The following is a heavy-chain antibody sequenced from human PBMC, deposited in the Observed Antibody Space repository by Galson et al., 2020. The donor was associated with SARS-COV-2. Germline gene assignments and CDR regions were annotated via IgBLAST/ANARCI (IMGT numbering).Heavy chain of an antibody. Sequence: ASETLSLTCTVSGGSVSSSSYSWGWIRQPPGKGLEWLGSIYYTGSTHYTPSFQSRVPISVDTSKNLVSLRLSSGTAADTAVYYCTRPGRDKGYSRYLGDEYAMDVWGRGTTVTVSS. CDR2: IYYTGST. J-gene: IGHJ6*02. V-gene: IGHV4-39*01. CDR1: GGSVSSSSYS. D-gene: IGHD3-16*02. CDR3: TRPGRDKGYSRYLGDEYAMDV.